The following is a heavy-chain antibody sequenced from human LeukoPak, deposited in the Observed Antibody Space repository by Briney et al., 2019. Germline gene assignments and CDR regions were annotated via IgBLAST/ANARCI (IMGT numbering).Heavy chain of an antibody. CDR3: ARVSYYYYGMDV. V-gene: IGHV4-31*03. CDR2: IYYSGST. J-gene: IGHJ6*02. Sequence: SQTLSLTCTVSGGSISSGGHYWSWIRQHPGKGLEWIGYIYYSGSTYYNPSLKSRVTISVDTSKNQFSLKLSSVTAADTAVYYCARVSYYYYGMDVWGQGTTVTVSS. CDR1: GGSISSGGHY.